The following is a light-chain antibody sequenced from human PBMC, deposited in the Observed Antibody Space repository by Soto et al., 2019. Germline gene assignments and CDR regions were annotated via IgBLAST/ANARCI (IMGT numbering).Light chain of an antibody. J-gene: IGLJ2*01. CDR3: AAWDDSLNGHVV. CDR1: SSNIGRNT. Sequence: QSVLTQPPSASGTPGQRVTISCSGSSSNIGRNTVNWYQQLPATAPKLLIYSNNQRPSGVPDRFSGSKSGTSASLAISGLQSEDEGDYYCAAWDDSLNGHVVFGGGTKLTVL. V-gene: IGLV1-44*01. CDR2: SNN.